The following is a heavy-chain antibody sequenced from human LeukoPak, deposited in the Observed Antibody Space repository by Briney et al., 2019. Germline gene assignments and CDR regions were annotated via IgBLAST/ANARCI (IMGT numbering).Heavy chain of an antibody. CDR3: ASISGASWGDY. Sequence: PGRSLRLSCAASGFTFSTYALHWVRQAPGKGLAWVAVISYDGNNIYYVDSVKGRFTISRDNSKNTLYLQTNSLRAEDTAAYFCASISGASWGDYWGQGTLVTVSS. CDR2: ISYDGNNI. D-gene: IGHD3-16*01. V-gene: IGHV3-30-3*01. J-gene: IGHJ4*02. CDR1: GFTFSTYA.